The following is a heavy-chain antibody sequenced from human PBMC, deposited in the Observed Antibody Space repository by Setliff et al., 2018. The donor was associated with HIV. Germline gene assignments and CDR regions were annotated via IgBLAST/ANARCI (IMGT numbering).Heavy chain of an antibody. CDR2: INPSGGST. CDR3: ARDRDGRGDTFDI. D-gene: IGHD1-26*01. CDR1: GYTFTNYY. V-gene: IGHV1-46*01. J-gene: IGHJ3*02. Sequence: ASVKVSCKASGYTFTNYYMHWVRQAPGQGLEWMGIINPSGGSTSYAQKFQGRVTMTRDTSKNTVYLQMNSLRAEDTAVYYCARDRDGRGDTFDIWGQGTMVTVSS.